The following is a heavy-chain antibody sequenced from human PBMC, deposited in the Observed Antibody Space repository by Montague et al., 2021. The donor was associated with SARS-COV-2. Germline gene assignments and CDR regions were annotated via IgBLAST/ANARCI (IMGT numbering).Heavy chain of an antibody. CDR1: GGSISSGGYY. CDR2: IYYSGST. CDR3: ATESLGYCSSTSCYGPHYCIDV. Sequence: TLSLTCTVSGGSISSGGYYCCRLRPHPEKVLWWIGNIYYSGSTYYHPSLRSRVTISVDTSKNQFSLKLSAVSAADTAVYYCATESLGYCSSTSCYGPHYCIDVWGQGTTVTVSS. J-gene: IGHJ6*02. D-gene: IGHD2-2*01. V-gene: IGHV4-31*03.